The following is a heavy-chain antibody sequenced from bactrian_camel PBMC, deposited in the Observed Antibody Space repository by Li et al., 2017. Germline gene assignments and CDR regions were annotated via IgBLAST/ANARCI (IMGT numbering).Heavy chain of an antibody. CDR2: IDRDVSV. D-gene: IGHD4*01. V-gene: IGHV3S53*01. CDR3: ATISPGAIATMFFH. Sequence: HVQLVESGGGSVQAGGSLRLACVVSGYSVGLYCMAWFRREPGNEREAVATIDRDVSVTYTDSVKGRFTISRDDAKKTLSLQMNSLKTEDTAVYYCATISPGAIATMFFHWGQGTQVTVS. J-gene: IGHJ4*01. CDR1: GYSVGLYC.